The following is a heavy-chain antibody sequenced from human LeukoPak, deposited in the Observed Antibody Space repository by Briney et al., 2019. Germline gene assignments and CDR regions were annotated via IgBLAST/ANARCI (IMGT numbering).Heavy chain of an antibody. J-gene: IGHJ4*02. CDR2: INSDGSTI. CDR3: TRAVAGGYDY. CDR1: GFTISNHW. V-gene: IGHV3-74*01. D-gene: IGHD6-19*01. Sequence: GGSLRLACVASGFTISNHWMHWVRQAPGKGLGWVSRINSDGSTISYADSVKGRFTISRDTAENTLYLQMNSLTTEDTAIYYCTRAVAGGYDYWGQGTLVTVSS.